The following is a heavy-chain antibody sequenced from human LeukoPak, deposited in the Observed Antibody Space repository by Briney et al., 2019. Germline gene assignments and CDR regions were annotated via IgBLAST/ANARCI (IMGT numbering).Heavy chain of an antibody. Sequence: ASMKVSCKSSGFTFTDHHIHWVRQGPGQGLEWMGYIGPHSTFTSSPQEFQGRVTMTRDASMSTAYMELTRLTSDDTAVYYCVREGEGPLSKDFDYWGQGTLVTVSS. J-gene: IGHJ4*02. D-gene: IGHD2/OR15-2a*01. CDR3: VREGEGPLSKDFDY. CDR1: GFTFTDHH. V-gene: IGHV1-2*02. CDR2: IGPHSTFT.